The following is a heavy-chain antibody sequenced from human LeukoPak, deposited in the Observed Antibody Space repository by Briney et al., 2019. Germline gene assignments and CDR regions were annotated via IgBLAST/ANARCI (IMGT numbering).Heavy chain of an antibody. J-gene: IGHJ6*03. Sequence: GGSLRLSCAASGFNFSSYAMSWVRQAPGKGLEWVSAISGSGGSTYYADSVKGRFTISRDNSKNTLYLQMNSLRAEDTAVYYCAKEGPDTAMANPYYYYYMDVWGKGTTVTVSS. CDR1: GFNFSSYA. D-gene: IGHD5-18*01. CDR3: AKEGPDTAMANPYYYYYMDV. V-gene: IGHV3-23*01. CDR2: ISGSGGST.